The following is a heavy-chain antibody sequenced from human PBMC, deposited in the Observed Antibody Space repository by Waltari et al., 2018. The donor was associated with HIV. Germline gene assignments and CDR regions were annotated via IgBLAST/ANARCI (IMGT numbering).Heavy chain of an antibody. CDR2: MNPNRGNT. CDR1: GSTSTGDD. Sequence: QVQPAHSGPAVKKPGASVKVASEASGSTSTGDDINWLRKVTGQGLEWMGWMNPNRGNTGYAQKFQGRVTMTRNTSISTAYMELSSLRSEDTAVYYCARGRGKEPAAIFVEDVWGQGTTVTVSS. V-gene: IGHV1-8*01. J-gene: IGHJ6*02. D-gene: IGHD2-2*01. CDR3: ARGRGKEPAAIFVEDV.